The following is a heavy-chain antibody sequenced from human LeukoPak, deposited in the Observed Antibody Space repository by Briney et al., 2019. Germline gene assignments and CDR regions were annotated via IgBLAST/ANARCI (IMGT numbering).Heavy chain of an antibody. CDR3: ATGDIVVVVAAADY. Sequence: ASVKVSFKASGYTFTGCYMHWVRQAPGQGLEWMGRINPNSGGTNYAQKFQGRVTMARDTSISTAYMELSRLRSDDTAVYYCATGDIVVVVAAADYWGQGTLVTVSS. CDR2: INPNSGGT. J-gene: IGHJ4*02. CDR1: GYTFTGCY. D-gene: IGHD2-15*01. V-gene: IGHV1-2*06.